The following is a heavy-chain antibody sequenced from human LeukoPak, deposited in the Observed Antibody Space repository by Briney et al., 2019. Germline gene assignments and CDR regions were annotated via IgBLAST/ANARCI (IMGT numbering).Heavy chain of an antibody. CDR2: ISSSSYI. Sequence: PGGSLRLSCAASGFTFSSYSMNWVRQAPGKGLEWVSSISSSSYIYYADSVKGRFTISRDNAKNSLYLQMNSLRAEDTAVYYCARDKTSTKYMDVWGKGTTVTVSS. D-gene: IGHD2-8*01. CDR3: ARDKTSTKYMDV. J-gene: IGHJ6*03. V-gene: IGHV3-21*01. CDR1: GFTFSSYS.